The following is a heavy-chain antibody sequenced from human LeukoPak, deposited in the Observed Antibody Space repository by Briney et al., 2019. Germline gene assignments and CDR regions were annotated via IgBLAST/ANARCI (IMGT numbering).Heavy chain of an antibody. Sequence: GGSLRLSCAAFGFTFGNYWMTWVRQAPGKGLEWLAHIKEDGSETAYVDSVRGRFTISRDNAKNSLYLQMSSLRDEDTAVYYCARDGGFFLFDYWGQGTLVSVSS. CDR3: ARDGGFFLFDY. D-gene: IGHD3-16*01. J-gene: IGHJ4*02. CDR1: GFTFGNYW. V-gene: IGHV3-7*01. CDR2: IKEDGSET.